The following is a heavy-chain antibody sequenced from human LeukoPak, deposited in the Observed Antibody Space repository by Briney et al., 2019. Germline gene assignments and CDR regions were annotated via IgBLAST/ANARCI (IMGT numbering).Heavy chain of an antibody. CDR1: GGSISSYY. CDR2: IYYSGST. V-gene: IGHV4-59*01. D-gene: IGHD7-27*01. CDR3: ARGTWGNWFDP. J-gene: IGHJ5*02. Sequence: PSETLSLTCTVSGGSISSYYWSWIRQPPGKGLEWIGYIYYSGSTNYNPSLKRRVTISVDTSKNQFSLKLSSVTAADTAVYYCARGTWGNWFDPWGQGTLVTVSS.